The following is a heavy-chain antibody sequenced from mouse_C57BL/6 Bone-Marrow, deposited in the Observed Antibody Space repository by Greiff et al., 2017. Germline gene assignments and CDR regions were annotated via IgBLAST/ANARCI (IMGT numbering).Heavy chain of an antibody. CDR3: AREVDYGNFFDY. Sequence: EVQRVESGPGLVKPSQSLSLTCSVTGYSITSGYYWNWIRQFPGNKLEWMGYISYDGSNNYNPSLKNRISITRDTSKNQFFLKLNSVTTEDTATYYCAREVDYGNFFDYWGQGTTLTVSS. CDR1: GYSITSGYY. J-gene: IGHJ2*01. CDR2: ISYDGSN. V-gene: IGHV3-6*01. D-gene: IGHD2-1*01.